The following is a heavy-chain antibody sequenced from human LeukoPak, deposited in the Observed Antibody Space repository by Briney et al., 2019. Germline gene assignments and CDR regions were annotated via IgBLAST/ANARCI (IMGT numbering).Heavy chain of an antibody. CDR1: GFTFSSYG. V-gene: IGHV3-30*02. Sequence: GGSLRLSCAASGFTFSSYGVHWVRQAPGKGLEWVAFIRYDGSNKYYADSVKGRFTISRDNSKNTLYLQMNSLRAEDTAVYYCAKEQYSSSWLYYFDYWGQGTLVTVSS. CDR3: AKEQYSSSWLYYFDY. J-gene: IGHJ4*02. D-gene: IGHD6-13*01. CDR2: IRYDGSNK.